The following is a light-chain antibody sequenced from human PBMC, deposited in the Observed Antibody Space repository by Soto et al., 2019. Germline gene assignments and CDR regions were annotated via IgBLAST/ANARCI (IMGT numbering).Light chain of an antibody. Sequence: QSALTQPASVSGSPGQSITISCTGTSSDVGGYSYVSWYQQHPGKAPKLMIYEVSNRPSGVSNRFSGSKSGNTASLTISGLQPEDEDDYYCSSYTSSSTLVFGGGTKVTVL. CDR2: EVS. V-gene: IGLV2-14*01. CDR3: SSYTSSSTLV. CDR1: SSDVGGYSY. J-gene: IGLJ2*01.